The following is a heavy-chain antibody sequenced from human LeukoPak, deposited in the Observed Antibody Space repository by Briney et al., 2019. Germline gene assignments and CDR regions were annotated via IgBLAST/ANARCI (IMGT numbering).Heavy chain of an antibody. Sequence: PSETLSLTCAVYGGSFSGYYWSWIRQPPGKGLEWIGEINHSGSTNFNPSLKSRVTISVDTSKNQFSLKLSSVTAADTALYYCARGDSFYDSSGLGYWGQGTLVTVSS. CDR2: INHSGST. D-gene: IGHD3-22*01. CDR3: ARGDSFYDSSGLGY. CDR1: GGSFSGYY. V-gene: IGHV4-34*01. J-gene: IGHJ4*02.